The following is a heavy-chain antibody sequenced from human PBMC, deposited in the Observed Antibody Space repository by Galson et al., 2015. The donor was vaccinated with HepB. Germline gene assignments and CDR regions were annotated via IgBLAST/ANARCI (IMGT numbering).Heavy chain of an antibody. Sequence: SVKVSCKASGYTFTSYAMNWVRQAPGQGLEWMGWINPNSGGTNYAQKFQGRVTMTRDTSISTAYMELSRLRSDDTAVYYCARDTGEDSSGWYGYFDYWGQGTLVTVSS. V-gene: IGHV1-2*02. CDR1: GYTFTSYA. J-gene: IGHJ4*02. D-gene: IGHD6-19*01. CDR3: ARDTGEDSSGWYGYFDY. CDR2: INPNSGGT.